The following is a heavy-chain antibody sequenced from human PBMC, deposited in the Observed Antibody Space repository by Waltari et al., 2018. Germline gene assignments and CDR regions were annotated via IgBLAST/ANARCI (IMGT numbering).Heavy chain of an antibody. CDR1: GGSIISDS. V-gene: IGHV4-4*07. Sequence: QVQLQESGPGLVKPSETLSLTCTVSGGSIISDSWSWIRQPAGKGLEWIGRIYPGATPYYNPSLQTRIMMSVDTSQNQFSLKLSSVTAADTAVYYCARIYGSGTFIYMDVWGKGTTVTVSS. J-gene: IGHJ6*03. CDR2: IYPGATP. D-gene: IGHD3-10*01. CDR3: ARIYGSGTFIYMDV.